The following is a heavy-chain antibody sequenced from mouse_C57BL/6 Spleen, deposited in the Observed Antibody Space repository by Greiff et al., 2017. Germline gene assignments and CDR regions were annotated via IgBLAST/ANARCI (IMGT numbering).Heavy chain of an antibody. CDR3: AKQNKDYYAMDY. D-gene: IGHD5-2*01. J-gene: IGHJ4*01. Sequence: QVQLQQSGPGLVAPSQSLSITCPVPGFSLTSYGVSWVRQPSGKGLEWLGVIWGDGSTNYHSALISRLSISKDNSKSQVFVKQDSLQTDDPATYYCAKQNKDYYAMDYSGQRASVTVSS. CDR1: GFSLTSYG. CDR2: IWGDGST. V-gene: IGHV2-3*01.